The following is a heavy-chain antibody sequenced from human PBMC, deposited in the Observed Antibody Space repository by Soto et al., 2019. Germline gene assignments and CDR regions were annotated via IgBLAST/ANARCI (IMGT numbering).Heavy chain of an antibody. J-gene: IGHJ6*02. CDR1: GFTFSSYW. Sequence: PGGSLRLSCAASGFTFSSYWMSWVRQAPGKGLEWVANIKQDGSEKYYVDSVKGRFTISRDNAKNSLYLQMNSLRAEDTAVYYCARDRDTDSSSWLDYYYYYGMDVWGQGTTVTVSS. D-gene: IGHD6-13*01. CDR2: IKQDGSEK. V-gene: IGHV3-7*05. CDR3: ARDRDTDSSSWLDYYYYYGMDV.